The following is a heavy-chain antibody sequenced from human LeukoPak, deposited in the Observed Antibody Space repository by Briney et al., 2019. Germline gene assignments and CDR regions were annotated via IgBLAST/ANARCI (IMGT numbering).Heavy chain of an antibody. CDR2: ISWNSGSI. D-gene: IGHD5-18*01. Sequence: GRSLRLSCAASGFTFDDYAMHWVRQAPGKGLEWVSGISWNSGSIGYADSVKGRFTISRDNAKNSLYLQMNSLRAEDTALYYCAKDETSYGPTSAYGMDVWGQGTTVTVPS. J-gene: IGHJ6*02. V-gene: IGHV3-9*01. CDR1: GFTFDDYA. CDR3: AKDETSYGPTSAYGMDV.